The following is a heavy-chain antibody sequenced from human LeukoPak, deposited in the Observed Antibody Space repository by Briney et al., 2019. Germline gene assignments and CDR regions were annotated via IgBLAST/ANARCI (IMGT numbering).Heavy chain of an antibody. CDR1: GFTFSSYS. D-gene: IGHD3-22*01. Sequence: PGGSLRLSCAASGFTFSSYSMNWVRQAPGKGLEWVAVISYDGSNKYYADSVKGRFTISRDNSKNTLYLQMNSLRAEDTAVYYCAKSLRYYYDSSGYYFDYWGQGTLVTVSS. J-gene: IGHJ4*02. CDR2: ISYDGSNK. V-gene: IGHV3-30*18. CDR3: AKSLRYYYDSSGYYFDY.